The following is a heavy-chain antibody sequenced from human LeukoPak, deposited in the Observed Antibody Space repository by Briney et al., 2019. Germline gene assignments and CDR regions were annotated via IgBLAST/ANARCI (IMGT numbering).Heavy chain of an antibody. CDR1: GFTFSSYW. J-gene: IGHJ4*02. CDR2: IKQDGSEK. CDR3: ASYRYDFWSGYQYYFDY. D-gene: IGHD3-3*01. Sequence: GGSLRLSCAASGFTFSSYWMSWVRQAPGKGLEWVANIKQDGSEKYYVDSVKGRFTISRDNAKNSLYLQMNSLRAEDTAVYYCASYRYDFWSGYQYYFDYWGQGIQVIVSS. V-gene: IGHV3-7*01.